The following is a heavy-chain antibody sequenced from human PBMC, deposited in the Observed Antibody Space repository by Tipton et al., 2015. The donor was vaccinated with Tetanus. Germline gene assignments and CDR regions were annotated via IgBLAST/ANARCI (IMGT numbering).Heavy chain of an antibody. CDR1: GGSISSGGYY. CDR2: IYYSGST. D-gene: IGHD1-26*01. J-gene: IGHJ4*02. V-gene: IGHV4-31*03. Sequence: TLSLTCTVSGGSISSGGYYWSWIRQHPGKGLEWIGDIYYSGSTYYNPSLKSRVTISVDTSKNQFSLKLNSVTAVDTAVYCCARDQARGARGWNYFDYWGQGTLVTVSS. CDR3: ARDQARGARGWNYFDY.